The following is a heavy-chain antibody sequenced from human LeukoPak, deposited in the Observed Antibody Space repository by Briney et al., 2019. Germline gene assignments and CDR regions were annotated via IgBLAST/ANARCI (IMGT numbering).Heavy chain of an antibody. CDR2: INHSGST. CDR1: GGSFSGYY. Sequence: SETLSLTCAVYGGSFSGYYWSWIRQPPGKGLEWIGEINHSGSTNYNPSLKSRVTISVDTSKNQFSLKLNSVTAADTAVYYCARESIYSYGMDVWGQGTTVTVSS. CDR3: ARESIYSYGMDV. J-gene: IGHJ6*02. V-gene: IGHV4-34*01.